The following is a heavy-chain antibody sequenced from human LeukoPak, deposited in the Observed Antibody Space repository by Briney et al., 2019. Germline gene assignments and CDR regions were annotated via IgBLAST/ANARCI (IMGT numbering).Heavy chain of an antibody. J-gene: IGHJ4*02. D-gene: IGHD3-22*01. CDR2: ISYDGSNK. Sequence: PGGSLRLSCAASGFTFSNYSIHWVRLAPGKGLEWVAVISYDGSNKYYAESVKGRFTISRDNSKNTLFLQMNSLRAEDTAVYYCAKGYGFDSSGSEHYFENWGQGILVTVSS. V-gene: IGHV3-30*18. CDR1: GFTFSNYS. CDR3: AKGYGFDSSGSEHYFEN.